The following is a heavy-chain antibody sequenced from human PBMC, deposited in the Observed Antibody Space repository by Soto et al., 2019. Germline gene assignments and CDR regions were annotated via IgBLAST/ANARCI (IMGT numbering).Heavy chain of an antibody. CDR3: ARGASWRYNRFDP. CDR1: GYTFSGFY. V-gene: IGHV1-2*02. Sequence: QVQLVQSGAEVKKPGASVKVSCKASGYTFSGFYVHWVRQAPGQGLEWMGRINPSTGGTVYAQTFQGRVTMTSDTSISTAYMEMSRLTSDDTAVFYCARGASWRYNRFDPWGQGTLVTVSS. J-gene: IGHJ5*02. CDR2: INPSTGGT. D-gene: IGHD2-2*01.